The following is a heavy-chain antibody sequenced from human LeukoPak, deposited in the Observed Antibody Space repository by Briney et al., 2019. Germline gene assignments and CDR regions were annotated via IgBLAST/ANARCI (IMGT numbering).Heavy chain of an antibody. D-gene: IGHD6-6*01. CDR3: ARELEQLVLDY. CDR1: GFTFSSYA. V-gene: IGHV3-30*04. J-gene: IGHJ4*02. CDR2: ISYDGSNK. Sequence: PGGSLRLSCAASGFTFSSYAMHWVRQAPGKGLEWVVVISYDGSNKYYADSVKGRSTISRDNSKNTLYLQMNSLRAEDTAVYYCARELEQLVLDYWGQGTLVTVSS.